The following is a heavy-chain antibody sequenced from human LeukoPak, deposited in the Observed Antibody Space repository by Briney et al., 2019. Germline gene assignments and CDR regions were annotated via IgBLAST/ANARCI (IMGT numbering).Heavy chain of an antibody. CDR3: ASYRNGWYFDL. CDR1: GGSISSGGYY. J-gene: IGHJ2*01. Sequence: SETLSLTCTVSGGSISSGGYYWSWIRQHPGKGLEWIWYIYGSGSTYYNPALKSRFAISRDTSKTQFSFNLSSVTAADTAVYFCASYRNGWYFDLWGRGTQVTVSS. D-gene: IGHD3-16*02. V-gene: IGHV4-31*03. CDR2: IYGSGST.